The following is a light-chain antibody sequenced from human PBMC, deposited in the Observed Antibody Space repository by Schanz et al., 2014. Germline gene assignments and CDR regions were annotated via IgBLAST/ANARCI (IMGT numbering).Light chain of an antibody. Sequence: EIVMTQSPATQSVSPGERVILSCRASQSVSTKLAWYQQKCGQAPRLLIYGATTRATDIPARFSGSGSGTEFTLTISSLQSEDFAVYFCQQYRNWPKTFGQGTKVEIK. CDR3: QQYRNWPKT. V-gene: IGKV3-15*01. CDR1: QSVSTK. J-gene: IGKJ1*01. CDR2: GAT.